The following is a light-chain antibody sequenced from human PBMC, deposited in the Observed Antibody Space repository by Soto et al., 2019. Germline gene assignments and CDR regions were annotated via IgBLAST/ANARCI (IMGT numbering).Light chain of an antibody. CDR3: QVWDSSSDHYA. V-gene: IGLV3-21*02. CDR2: DAR. Sequence: SYDLTQLPSVSVAPGPTARITCGGNNMGSKSVHWYQQKPGQAPMLVGYDARDPPSRIPERFSGSNAGNTPTLTISRAEAGDEADYYCQVWDSSSDHYAFGTGTTVTAL. J-gene: IGLJ1*01. CDR1: NMGSKS.